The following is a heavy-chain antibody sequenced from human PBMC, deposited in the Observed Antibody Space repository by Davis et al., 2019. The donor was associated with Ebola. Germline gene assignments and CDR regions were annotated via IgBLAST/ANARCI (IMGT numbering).Heavy chain of an antibody. CDR2: IYTGDSDT. D-gene: IGHD2-8*02. J-gene: IGHJ3*02. CDR3: ASLRRTITGMDDGFDI. CDR1: GNRFSSHW. V-gene: IGHV5-51*01. Sequence: KVSCKDSGNRFSSHWIGWVRQMPGKGLEWMGIIYTGDSDTRYSPSFRGQVTISADKSFKTAFLQWSSLKASDSGMYYCASLRRTITGMDDGFDIWGQGTMVTVSS.